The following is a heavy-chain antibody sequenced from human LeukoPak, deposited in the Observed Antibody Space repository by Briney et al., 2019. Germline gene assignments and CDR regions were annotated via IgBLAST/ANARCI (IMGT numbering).Heavy chain of an antibody. CDR3: ARDRGYSNYYDY. Sequence: PGGSLRLSCAASGFMFDQFSMHWVRQAPGKALEWISVITWDGGSTYFTDRVKGRFTISRDNDKNSLSLQMNSLRDEDTAVYYCARDRGYSNYYDYWGQGTLVTVSS. V-gene: IGHV3-43D*03. D-gene: IGHD5-24*01. CDR1: GFMFDQFS. CDR2: ITWDGGST. J-gene: IGHJ4*02.